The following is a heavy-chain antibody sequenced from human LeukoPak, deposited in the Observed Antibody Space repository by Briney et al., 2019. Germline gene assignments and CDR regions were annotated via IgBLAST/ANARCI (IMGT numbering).Heavy chain of an antibody. CDR3: AREGGFYRPLDY. CDR2: VHLDGKT. Sequence: SETLSLTCDVSGGSVTSTNWWTWFRQPPGKGLEWIGEVHLDGKTNYNPSLKSRLVMSADLPENHISLKLTSVTAADTAVYYCAREGGFYRPLDYSGQGTPVTVSP. CDR1: GGSVTSTNW. D-gene: IGHD6-25*01. J-gene: IGHJ4*02. V-gene: IGHV4-4*02.